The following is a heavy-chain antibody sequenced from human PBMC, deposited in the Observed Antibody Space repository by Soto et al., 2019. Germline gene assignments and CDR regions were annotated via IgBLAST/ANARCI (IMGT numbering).Heavy chain of an antibody. D-gene: IGHD3-3*01. V-gene: IGHV3-23*01. Sequence: QPGGSLRLSCAASGFTFSSYAMSWVRQAPGKGLEWVSAISGSGGSTYYADSVKGRFTISRDNSKNTLYLQMNSLRAEDTAVYYCAKGDYDFWSGYPYYGMDVWGQGTTVTVSS. CDR3: AKGDYDFWSGYPYYGMDV. J-gene: IGHJ6*02. CDR1: GFTFSSYA. CDR2: ISGSGGST.